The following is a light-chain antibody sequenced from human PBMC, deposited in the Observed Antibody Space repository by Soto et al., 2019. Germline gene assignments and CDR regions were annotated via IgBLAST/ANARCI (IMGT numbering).Light chain of an antibody. Sequence: FMLTQPHSVSESPGKTVTISCTRSSGSIASTYVQWYQRRPGSAPTPIIYEGNHRPSGVPARFSGSIDSSSNSASLTISGLKTEDEADYYCQSYDATSVIFGGGTKLTVL. CDR3: QSYDATSVI. CDR1: SGSIASTY. V-gene: IGLV6-57*04. CDR2: EGN. J-gene: IGLJ2*01.